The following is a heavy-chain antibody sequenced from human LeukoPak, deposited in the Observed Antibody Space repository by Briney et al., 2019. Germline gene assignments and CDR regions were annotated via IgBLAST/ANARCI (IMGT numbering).Heavy chain of an antibody. CDR3: AKDFGDCSNGVCYGKPFDY. D-gene: IGHD2-8*01. CDR1: GFTFSSYG. V-gene: IGHV3-23*01. CDR2: ISASAGTT. Sequence: GGSLRLSCSGSGFTFSSYGMSWVRQAPGKGLEWVSGISASAGTTFYADSVKGRLTISRDNSKNTLYLQMNSLRAEDTAVYYCAKDFGDCSNGVCYGKPFDYWGQGTLVTVSS. J-gene: IGHJ4*02.